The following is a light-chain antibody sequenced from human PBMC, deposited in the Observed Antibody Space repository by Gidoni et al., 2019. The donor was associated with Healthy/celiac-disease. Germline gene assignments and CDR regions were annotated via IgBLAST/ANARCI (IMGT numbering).Light chain of an antibody. V-gene: IGKV1-39*01. J-gene: IGKJ2*01. CDR2: AAS. CDR3: QQSYSTQYT. Sequence: DIQMTQSPSSLSASVGDRVTITCRASQSILSYLNWYQQKPGKAPKLLIYAASSLQRRGPSRFSGSGSGTAFTLTINSLQPGDFATYYCQQSYSTQYTFGQGTKLEIK. CDR1: QSILSY.